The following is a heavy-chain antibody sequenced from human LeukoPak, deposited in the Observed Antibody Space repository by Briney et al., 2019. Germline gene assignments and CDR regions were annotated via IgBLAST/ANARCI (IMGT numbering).Heavy chain of an antibody. V-gene: IGHV3-11*01. D-gene: IGHD1-26*01. CDR3: AKKQPPISKWELLPFHIDY. Sequence: PGGSLRLSCAASGFTFSDYYMSWTRQAPGKGLEWVSYISSSGSTIYYADSVKGRFTISRDNAKNSLYLQMNSLRAEDTAVYYCAKKQPPISKWELLPFHIDYWGQGTLVTVSS. CDR2: ISSSGSTI. J-gene: IGHJ4*02. CDR1: GFTFSDYY.